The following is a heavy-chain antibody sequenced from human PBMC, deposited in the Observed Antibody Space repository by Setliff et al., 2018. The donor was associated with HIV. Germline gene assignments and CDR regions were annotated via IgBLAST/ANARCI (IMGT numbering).Heavy chain of an antibody. CDR3: ARSISAVVIARYWYFDL. Sequence: PSETLSLTCTVSGGSISSHCWSWIRQPPGKGLEWIGYIYYSGSTNYNPSLKSRVTISVDTSKNQFSLKLSSVTAADTAVYYCARSISAVVIARYWYFDLWGRGTLVTV. V-gene: IGHV4-59*11. J-gene: IGHJ2*01. CDR1: GGSISSHC. D-gene: IGHD2-21*01. CDR2: IYYSGST.